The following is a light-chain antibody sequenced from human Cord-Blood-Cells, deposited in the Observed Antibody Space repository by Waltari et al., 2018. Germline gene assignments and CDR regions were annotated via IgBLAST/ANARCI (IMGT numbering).Light chain of an antibody. Sequence: SPELTQAPTVSVALGQTVRIRCQGDSPRRYYASWYQQKPGQAPVLVIYGKTNRPSGIPDRFSGSSSGNTASLTITGAQAEDEADYYCNSRDSSGNHVVFGGGTKLTVL. CDR2: GKT. J-gene: IGLJ2*01. CDR3: NSRDSSGNHVV. CDR1: SPRRYY. V-gene: IGLV3-19*01.